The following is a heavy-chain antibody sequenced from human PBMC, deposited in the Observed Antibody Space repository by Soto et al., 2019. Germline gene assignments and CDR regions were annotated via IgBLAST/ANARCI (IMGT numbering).Heavy chain of an antibody. CDR2: ISYDGSNK. V-gene: IGHV3-30*18. CDR1: GFTFSSYG. CDR3: AKDLGCYGHEAFDI. J-gene: IGHJ3*02. D-gene: IGHD1-26*01. Sequence: QVQLVESGGGVVQPGRSLRLSCAASGFTFSSYGMHWVRQAPGKGLEWVAVISYDGSNKYYADSVKGRFTISRDNSKNTLYLQMNSLRAEDTAVYYCAKDLGCYGHEAFDIWGQGTMVTVSS.